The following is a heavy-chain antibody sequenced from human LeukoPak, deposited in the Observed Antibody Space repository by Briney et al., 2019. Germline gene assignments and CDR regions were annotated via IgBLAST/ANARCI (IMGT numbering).Heavy chain of an antibody. V-gene: IGHV3-21*01. D-gene: IGHD2-15*01. CDR1: GFTFSSYS. J-gene: IGHJ4*02. Sequence: GGSLRLSCAASGFTFSSYSMNWVRQAPGKGLEWVSSISSSSSYIYYADSVKGRFTISRDNAKNSLYLQMNSLRAEDTAVYYCARHDCSGGSCYSCPPDYWGQGTLVTVSS. CDR2: ISSSSSYI. CDR3: ARHDCSGGSCYSCPPDY.